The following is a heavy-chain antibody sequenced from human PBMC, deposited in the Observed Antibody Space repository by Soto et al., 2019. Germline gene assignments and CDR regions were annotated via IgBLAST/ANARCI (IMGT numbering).Heavy chain of an antibody. CDR1: GGSINSYY. Sequence: QVQLQYSGPGLVKPSETLSLTCTVSGGSINSYYWSCIRQPPGKGLECIGYIYYSGSTNYNPSLTSLDTVSVGPAKNEFSLKLGSMTAANTAVYYCAIRYGLGLDCWGQGTLVTVSS. CDR2: IYYSGST. J-gene: IGHJ4*02. CDR3: AIRYGLGLDC. V-gene: IGHV4-59*08. D-gene: IGHD3-10*01.